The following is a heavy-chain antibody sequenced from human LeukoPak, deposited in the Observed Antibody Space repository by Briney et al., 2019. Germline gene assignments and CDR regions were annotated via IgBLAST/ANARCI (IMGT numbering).Heavy chain of an antibody. J-gene: IGHJ4*02. CDR1: GFTFSNDW. D-gene: IGHD3-10*01. CDR3: ARSPLYLPQSFNFDY. V-gene: IGHV3-74*01. CDR2: INSDGSSI. Sequence: PGGSLRLSCAASGFTFSNDWMHWVRQAPGKGLVWVSRINSDGSSISYADSVKGRFTISRDNAKNSLYLQMNSLRAEDTAVYYCARSPLYLPQSFNFDYWGQGTLVTVSS.